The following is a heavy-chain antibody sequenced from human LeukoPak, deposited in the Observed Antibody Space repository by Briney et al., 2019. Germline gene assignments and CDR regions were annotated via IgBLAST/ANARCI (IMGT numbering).Heavy chain of an antibody. D-gene: IGHD5-12*01. CDR2: IYYSGST. CDR1: GGSVSSGSYY. J-gene: IGHJ3*02. CDR3: ARDGGGYSGYEEKAFDI. Sequence: PSETLSLTCTVSGGSVSSGSYYWSWIRQPPGKGLEWIGYIYYSGSTNYNPSLKSRVTISVDTSKNQFSLKLSSVTAADTAVYYCARDGGGYSGYEEKAFDIWGQGTVVTVSS. V-gene: IGHV4-61*01.